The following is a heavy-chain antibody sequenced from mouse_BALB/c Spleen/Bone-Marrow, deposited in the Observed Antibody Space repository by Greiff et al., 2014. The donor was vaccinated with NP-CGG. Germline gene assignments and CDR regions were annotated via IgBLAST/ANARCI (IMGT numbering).Heavy chain of an antibody. CDR1: GFNIKDTY. J-gene: IGHJ3*01. V-gene: IGHV14-3*02. CDR3: ITYYGSRFTY. D-gene: IGHD2-9*01. Sequence: EVQLQQSGAELVKPGASVKLSCAASGFNIKDTYMHWVKQRPEQGLEWIGRIDPANGNTKYDPKFQGKATITADTSSNTAYLQLSSLPSEDTDVYYCITYYGSRFTYWGQGTLVTVSA. CDR2: IDPANGNT.